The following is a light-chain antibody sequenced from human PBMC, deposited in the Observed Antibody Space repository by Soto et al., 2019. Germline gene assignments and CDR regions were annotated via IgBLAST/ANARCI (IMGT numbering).Light chain of an antibody. CDR2: WAS. Sequence: DIVLTQTPDSLAVYLGERATINCTSSQIVSYSSNNKNYLAWYQQKPGQPPKLLIYWASTRESGVPDRFSGSGSGTDFTLTISSLQAEEVAVYYCKQYYSTPWTFGQGTKVDI. CDR1: QIVSYSSNNKNY. CDR3: KQYYSTPWT. V-gene: IGKV4-1*01. J-gene: IGKJ1*01.